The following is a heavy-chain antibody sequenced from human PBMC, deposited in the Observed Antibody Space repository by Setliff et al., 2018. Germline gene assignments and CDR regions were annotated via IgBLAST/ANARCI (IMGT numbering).Heavy chain of an antibody. CDR2: TIPMLGST. Sequence: ASVKVSCKASGGTFSSYGISWVRQAPGQGLEWMGGTIPMLGSTKYAQKFQERVTIIKDESTSTAYMEVSSLRTEDTAVYYCARRSGDRGMTTGWPDDFDYWGRGTLVTVSS. D-gene: IGHD4-17*01. CDR1: GGTFSSYG. V-gene: IGHV1-69*05. J-gene: IGHJ4*01. CDR3: ARRSGDRGMTTGWPDDFDY.